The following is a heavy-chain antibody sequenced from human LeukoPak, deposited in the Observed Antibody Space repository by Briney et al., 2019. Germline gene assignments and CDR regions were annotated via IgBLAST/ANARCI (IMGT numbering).Heavy chain of an antibody. CDR3: ASIEYSSSSGYFQH. J-gene: IGHJ1*01. CDR1: GFTFSDYY. CDR2: ISSSGTTK. V-gene: IGHV3-11*04. Sequence: GGSLRLSCAVSGFTFSDYYMTWIRQAPGKGLEWVSYISSSGTTKHYADSVKGRFTISRDNAKNSLYLQMNSLRAEDTAVYYCASIEYSSSSGYFQHWGQGTLVTVSS. D-gene: IGHD6-6*01.